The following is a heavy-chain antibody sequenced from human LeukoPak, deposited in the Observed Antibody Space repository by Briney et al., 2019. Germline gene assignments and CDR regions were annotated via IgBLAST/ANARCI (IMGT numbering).Heavy chain of an antibody. CDR1: GFIFNEYA. Sequence: GGSLRLSCAAAGFIFNEYAMHWVRQAPGKGLEWVAVIWRDGSNKYYADSVKGRFTVSRDNPKNTLNLQMDSLRVEDTAVYYCARQGSGRKYFDPLDYWGQGTLVTVSS. CDR3: ARQGSGRKYFDPLDY. J-gene: IGHJ4*02. D-gene: IGHD1-26*01. V-gene: IGHV3-33*08. CDR2: IWRDGSNK.